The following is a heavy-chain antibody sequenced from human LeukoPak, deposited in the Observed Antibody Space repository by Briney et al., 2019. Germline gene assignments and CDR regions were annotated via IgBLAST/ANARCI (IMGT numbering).Heavy chain of an antibody. CDR1: GFTFSNYA. Sequence: PGGSLRLSCAASGFTFSNYAMSWVRQAPGKGLEWVSTISGGGGSTYYADSVKGRFTISRDKSKNTLHLQMNSLRAEDTAVYYCGRYYSDGGRPFDYWGQGTLVTVSS. CDR3: GRYYSDGGRPFDY. V-gene: IGHV3-23*01. D-gene: IGHD3-22*01. J-gene: IGHJ4*02. CDR2: ISGGGGST.